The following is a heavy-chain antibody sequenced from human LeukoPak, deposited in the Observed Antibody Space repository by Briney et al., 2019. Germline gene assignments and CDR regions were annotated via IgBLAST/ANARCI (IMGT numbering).Heavy chain of an antibody. V-gene: IGHV3-48*03. CDR2: ISSSGGTK. Sequence: GGSLRLSCAASGFTFSSYEMNWVRQAPGKGLEWLSYISSSGGTKYYADSVKGRFTISRDNAKNSLYRHMDSLRAEDTALYYCASQKGRIAAAVDYWGQGTLVTVSS. D-gene: IGHD6-25*01. J-gene: IGHJ4*02. CDR3: ASQKGRIAAAVDY. CDR1: GFTFSSYE.